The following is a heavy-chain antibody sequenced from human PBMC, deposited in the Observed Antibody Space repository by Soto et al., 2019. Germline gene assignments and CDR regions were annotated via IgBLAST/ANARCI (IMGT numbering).Heavy chain of an antibody. CDR2: NSALNGKT. J-gene: IGHJ4*02. V-gene: IGHV1-18*01. Sequence: QGYLVQSGAEVKRPGASVRVSCKTSGFTFNTHGFSWVRQAPGQGLEWMGWNSALNGKTLYAHNFQDRVIMTTDTSSSTAYMELRGLKSDDTAVYYCAAAISIALGFRYLGQGTLVTVSS. D-gene: IGHD3-3*02. CDR1: GFTFNTHG. CDR3: AAAISIALGFRY.